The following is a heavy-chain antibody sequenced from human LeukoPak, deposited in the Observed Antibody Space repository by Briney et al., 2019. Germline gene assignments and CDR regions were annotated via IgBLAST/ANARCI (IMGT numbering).Heavy chain of an antibody. CDR2: ISGSGGST. Sequence: PGGSLRLSCAASGFTFSSYAMSWVRQAPGKGLEWVSAISGSGGSTYYADSVKGRFTTSRDNSKNTLYLQMNSLRAEDTAVYYCAKNWWELLLYYFDYWGQGTLVTVSS. CDR3: AKNWWELLLYYFDY. CDR1: GFTFSSYA. D-gene: IGHD1-26*01. V-gene: IGHV3-23*01. J-gene: IGHJ4*02.